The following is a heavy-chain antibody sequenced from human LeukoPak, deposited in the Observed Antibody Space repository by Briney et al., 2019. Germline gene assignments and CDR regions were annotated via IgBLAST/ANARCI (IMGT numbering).Heavy chain of an antibody. D-gene: IGHD3-22*01. CDR2: ISYDGSNK. Sequence: GGSLRLSCAASGFTFSSCGMHWVRQAPVKGLEWVSVISYDGSNKYYADSVKGRFTISRDNSKNTLYLQMNSLRAEDTAVYYCAKDPKSTYYYDSSGYYSYFDYWGQGTLVTVSS. V-gene: IGHV3-30*18. CDR1: GFTFSSCG. CDR3: AKDPKSTYYYDSSGYYSYFDY. J-gene: IGHJ4*02.